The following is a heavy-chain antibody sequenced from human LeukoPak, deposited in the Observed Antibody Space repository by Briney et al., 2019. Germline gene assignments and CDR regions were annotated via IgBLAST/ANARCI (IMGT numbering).Heavy chain of an antibody. D-gene: IGHD3-10*02. J-gene: IGHJ6*04. CDR2: ISYTGRNT. CDR1: GFTFSSYA. Sequence: GGSLRLSCAVSGFTFSSYAMHWVRQAPGKGLEWVAVISYTGRNTNYADSVKGRFTISRDNAKNSLYLQMNSLRAEDTAVYYCAELGITMIGGVWGKGTTVTISS. V-gene: IGHV3-30*04. CDR3: AELGITMIGGV.